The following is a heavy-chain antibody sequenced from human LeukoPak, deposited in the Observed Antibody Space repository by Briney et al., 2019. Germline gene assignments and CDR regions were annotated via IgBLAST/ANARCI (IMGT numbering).Heavy chain of an antibody. CDR2: ISYDGTKR. Sequence: GGSLRLSCAASGFTFSDFAMHWARQAPGKGLEWVAVISYDGTKRYYADSVKGRFTTSRDNAKNTVFLEMNSLKSEDTALYFCARPEVPAAIHYFQYWGQGTLVTVSS. D-gene: IGHD2-2*01. V-gene: IGHV3-30*04. CDR1: GFTFSDFA. J-gene: IGHJ4*02. CDR3: ARPEVPAAIHYFQY.